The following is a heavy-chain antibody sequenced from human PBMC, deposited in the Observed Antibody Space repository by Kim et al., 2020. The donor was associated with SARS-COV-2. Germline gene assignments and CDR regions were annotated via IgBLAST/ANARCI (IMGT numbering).Heavy chain of an antibody. D-gene: IGHD6-13*01. CDR3: VRALTGYSSSWYVY. V-gene: IGHV3-64D*09. CDR1: GFTFSSYA. Sequence: GGSLRLSCSASGFTFSSYAMHWVRQAPGKGLEYVSAISSNGDSTYYADSVKGRFTISRDNSKNTLYLQMSSLRAEDTAVYYCVRALTGYSSSWYVYWGQGTLVTVSS. CDR2: ISSNGDST. J-gene: IGHJ4*02.